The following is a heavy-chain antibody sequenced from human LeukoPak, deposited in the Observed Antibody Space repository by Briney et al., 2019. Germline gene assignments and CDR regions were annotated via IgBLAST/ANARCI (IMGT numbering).Heavy chain of an antibody. J-gene: IGHJ3*02. V-gene: IGHV4-34*01. CDR1: GGSFSGYY. CDR2: INHSGST. CDR3: ARAGYSSSWYGDAFDI. Sequence: SETLSLTCAVYGGSFSGYYWSWIRQPPGKGLEWIGEINHSGSTNYNPSLKSRVTISVDTSKNQFSLKLSSVTAADTAVYYCARAGYSSSWYGDAFDIWGQGTMVTVSS. D-gene: IGHD6-13*01.